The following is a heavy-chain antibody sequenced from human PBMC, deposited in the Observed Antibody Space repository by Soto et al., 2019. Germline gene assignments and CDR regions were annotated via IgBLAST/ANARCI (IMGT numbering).Heavy chain of an antibody. D-gene: IGHD4-4*01. CDR3: ARGAYSPDAFDI. CDR2: INHTGYT. V-gene: IGHV4-34*01. CDR1: GGSFSDYS. Sequence: SETLSLTCAVYGGSFSDYSWGWIRQPPGKGLEWIGEINHTGYTNYNPSLKSRVTISVDTSKSQFSLNLTSVAAADTAVFYCARGAYSPDAFDIWGQGTLVTVSS. J-gene: IGHJ3*02.